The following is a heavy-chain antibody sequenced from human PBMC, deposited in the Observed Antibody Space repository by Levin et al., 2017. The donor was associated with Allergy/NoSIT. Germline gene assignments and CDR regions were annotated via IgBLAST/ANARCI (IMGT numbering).Heavy chain of an antibody. CDR2: IYYSGST. Sequence: SQTLSLTCTVSGGSISSGDYYWSWIRQPPGKGLEWIGYIYYSGSTYYNPSLKSRVTISVDTSKNQFSLKLSSVTAADTAVYYCARAYDYVWGSYRPYFDYWGQGTLVTVSS. CDR1: GGSISSGDYY. CDR3: ARAYDYVWGSYRPYFDY. J-gene: IGHJ4*02. V-gene: IGHV4-30-4*01. D-gene: IGHD3-16*02.